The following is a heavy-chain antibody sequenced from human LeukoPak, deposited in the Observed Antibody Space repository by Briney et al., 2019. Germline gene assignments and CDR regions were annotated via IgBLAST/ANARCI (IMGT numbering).Heavy chain of an antibody. CDR2: ISSSSSII. CDR3: TSRGSGSYPLYYFDY. CDR1: GFTFSSYS. J-gene: IGHJ4*02. V-gene: IGHV3-48*04. D-gene: IGHD3-10*01. Sequence: GGSLRLSCAASGFTFSSYSMNWVRQAPGKGLEWVSYISSSSSIIYYADSVKGRFTISRDNAKNSLYLQMNSLRAEDTAVYYCTSRGSGSYPLYYFDYWGQGTLVTVSS.